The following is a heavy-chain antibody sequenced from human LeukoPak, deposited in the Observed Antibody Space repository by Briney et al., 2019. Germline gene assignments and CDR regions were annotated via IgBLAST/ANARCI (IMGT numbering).Heavy chain of an antibody. Sequence: PSETLSLTCTVSGYSISSGYYWGWIRQPPGKGLEWIGSIYHSGSTNYNPSLKSRVTISVDTSKNQFSLKLSSVTAADTAVYYCARMERESNAFDIWGQGTMVTVSS. CDR1: GYSISSGYY. J-gene: IGHJ3*02. V-gene: IGHV4-38-2*02. CDR3: ARMERESNAFDI. D-gene: IGHD3-10*01. CDR2: IYHSGST.